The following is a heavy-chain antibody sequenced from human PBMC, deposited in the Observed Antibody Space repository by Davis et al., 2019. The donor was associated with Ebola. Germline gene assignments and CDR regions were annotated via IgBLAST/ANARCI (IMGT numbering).Heavy chain of an antibody. V-gene: IGHV1-46*03. J-gene: IGHJ3*02. CDR2: INPNDGRT. CDR1: GYTFTNYY. D-gene: IGHD5-12*01. Sequence: ASVKVSCKASGYTFTNYYMHWVRQAPGQGLEWMGMINPNDGRTIYAQKFQGRVTVTRDTSTTTVYMDLSSLRSEDTALYYRTTPGGQDSGYDVFDIWGQGTMVTVSS. CDR3: TTPGGQDSGYDVFDI.